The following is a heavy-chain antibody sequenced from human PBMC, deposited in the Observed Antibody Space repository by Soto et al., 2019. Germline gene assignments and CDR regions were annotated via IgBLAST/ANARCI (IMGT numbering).Heavy chain of an antibody. Sequence: EVQLVESGGGLVQPGGSLRLSCEASALTFSRYWMSWVRQAPGKGMEWVANIKQDGSEKYYVDSVKGRFTISRDNAKNSLYLQMNSLRAEDTAVYYCAKDGYYNGWDVWGQGTTVTVSS. CDR2: IKQDGSEK. CDR1: ALTFSRYW. V-gene: IGHV3-7*01. CDR3: AKDGYYNGWDV. J-gene: IGHJ6*02.